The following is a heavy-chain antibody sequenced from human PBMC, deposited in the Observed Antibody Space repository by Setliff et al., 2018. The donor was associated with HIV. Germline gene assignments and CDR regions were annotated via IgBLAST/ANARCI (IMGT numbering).Heavy chain of an antibody. Sequence: SETLSLTCDVSGFSISSRYYWGWIRQSPGKGLEWIGEINHSGITNYNPSLKSRVTISTDTSKNQFSLKLSSVTAADTAVYYCARQAIFGYYDSSGYLDYWGQGTLVTVSS. CDR2: INHSGIT. CDR1: GFSISSRYY. D-gene: IGHD3-22*01. CDR3: ARQAIFGYYDSSGYLDY. J-gene: IGHJ4*02. V-gene: IGHV4-38-2*01.